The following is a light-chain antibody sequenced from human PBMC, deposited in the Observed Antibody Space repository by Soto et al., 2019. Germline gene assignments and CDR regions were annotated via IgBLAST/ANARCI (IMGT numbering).Light chain of an antibody. CDR1: QSVTSNS. J-gene: IGKJ1*01. Sequence: ENMLTQSPGTLSLSLGERATLSFRASQSVTSNSLSWYQQKPGQAPRLLIYGASTRVTGIPDRFSGSGSGTEFTFTISRLEPEDFALYYCHQYGGPPRTFGQGTKVDI. V-gene: IGKV3-20*01. CDR3: HQYGGPPRT. CDR2: GAS.